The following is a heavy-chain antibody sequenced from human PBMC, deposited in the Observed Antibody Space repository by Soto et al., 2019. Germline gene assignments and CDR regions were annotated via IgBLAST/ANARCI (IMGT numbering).Heavy chain of an antibody. CDR1: GFTFTAYY. D-gene: IGHD2-21*02. J-gene: IGHJ5*02. CDR3: AFKGTANPFS. Sequence: PAESLRLSCATSGFTFTAYYLTWGRQAPGKGLDWVSGISPSGDTTYYADSVKGRFTISRDNSKTVLYLQMNSLRAEDTAGYYCAFKGTANPFSWGQGTLVTVSS. V-gene: IGHV3-23*01. CDR2: ISPSGDTT.